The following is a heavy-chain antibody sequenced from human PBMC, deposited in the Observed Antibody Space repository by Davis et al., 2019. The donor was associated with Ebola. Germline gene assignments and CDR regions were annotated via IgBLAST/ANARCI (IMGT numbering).Heavy chain of an antibody. CDR1: GYTFTSYY. V-gene: IGHV1-18*04. Sequence: ASVKVSCKASGYTFTSYYMHWARQAPGQGLEWMGWISAYNGNTNYAQKLQGRVTMTTDTSTSTAYMELRSLRSDDTAVYYCARDGIIPSRRYDFWSGYRFDYWGQGTLVTVSS. J-gene: IGHJ4*02. CDR3: ARDGIIPSRRYDFWSGYRFDY. CDR2: ISAYNGNT. D-gene: IGHD3-3*01.